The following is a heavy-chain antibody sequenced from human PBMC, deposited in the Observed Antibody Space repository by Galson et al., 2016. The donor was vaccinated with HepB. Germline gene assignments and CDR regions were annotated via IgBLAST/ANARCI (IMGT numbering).Heavy chain of an antibody. CDR3: VEGFSLRN. CDR2: TYFRSKWYS. Sequence: CAISRDSVSRNTPAWNWIRQSPSRGLKWLGRTYFRSKWYSDYGVAVNGRITISPDTAKNQFSLHLTSVTPDDTGIYYCVEGFSLRNWGQGTLVTVSS. V-gene: IGHV6-1*01. CDR1: RDSVSRNTPA. J-gene: IGHJ4*02.